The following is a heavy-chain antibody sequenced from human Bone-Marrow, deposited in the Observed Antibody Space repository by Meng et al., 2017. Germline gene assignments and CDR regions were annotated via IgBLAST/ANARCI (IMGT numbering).Heavy chain of an antibody. CDR2: IKQDGSEK. D-gene: IGHD5-12*01. V-gene: IGHV3-7*01. CDR3: AKIGYYFHY. Sequence: GESLKISCAVSGFTFSSYWMSWVRQAPGKGLEWVATIKQDGSEKSYVDSVKGRFTISRDNAKNSLYLQMNSLRAEDTAVYYCAKIGYYFHYWGQGTLVTVSS. CDR1: GFTFSSYW. J-gene: IGHJ4*02.